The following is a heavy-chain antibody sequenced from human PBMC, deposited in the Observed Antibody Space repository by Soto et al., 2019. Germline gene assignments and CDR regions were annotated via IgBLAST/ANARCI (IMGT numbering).Heavy chain of an antibody. CDR1: GYSFTSYW. D-gene: IGHD1-26*01. V-gene: IGHV5-51*01. Sequence: GEYLKVSCKGSGYSFTSYWIGWVRQMPGKGLEWMGIIYPGDSDTRYSPSFQGQVTISADKSISTAYLQWSSLKASDTAMYYCAISPKWELLAAGWIDPPCQALLVTLSS. J-gene: IGHJ5*02. CDR2: IYPGDSDT. CDR3: AISPKWELLAAGWIDP.